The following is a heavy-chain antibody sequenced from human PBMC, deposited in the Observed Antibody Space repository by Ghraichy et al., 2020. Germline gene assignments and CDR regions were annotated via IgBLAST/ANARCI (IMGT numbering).Heavy chain of an antibody. CDR1: GGSIRNYY. Sequence: ESLNISCTVSGGSIRNYYWNWIRQPPGKGLEWIGCIFKDGSSNYNPSLESRVVMSLDTSTNQFFLNLTSVTAADTAVYYCAKDHGTSWVYDWGQGTLVTVS. CDR3: AKDHGTSWVYD. V-gene: IGHV4-59*01. D-gene: IGHD6-13*01. J-gene: IGHJ4*02. CDR2: IFKDGSS.